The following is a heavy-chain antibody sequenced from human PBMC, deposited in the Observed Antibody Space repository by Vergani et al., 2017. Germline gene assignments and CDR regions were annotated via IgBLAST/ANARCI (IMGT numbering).Heavy chain of an antibody. V-gene: IGHV3-33*05. Sequence: QVQLVESGGGVVQPGRSLRLSCAASGFTFSNYGMHWVRQAPGKGLEWVAVISYDGNNEYYADSVKGRFTISRDNSKNTVYLQMNSLRAEDTAVYYCAKGYYYDRPYYFDYWGQGTLVTVSS. J-gene: IGHJ4*02. CDR3: AKGYYYDRPYYFDY. CDR2: ISYDGNNE. D-gene: IGHD3-22*01. CDR1: GFTFSNYG.